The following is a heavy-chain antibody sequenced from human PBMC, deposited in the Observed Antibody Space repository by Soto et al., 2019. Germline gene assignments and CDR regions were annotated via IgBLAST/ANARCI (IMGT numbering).Heavy chain of an antibody. V-gene: IGHV1-18*04. D-gene: IGHD3-3*01. Sequence: ASVKVSCKASGYTFTSYGISWVRQAPGQGLEWMGWISAYNGNTNYAQKLQGRVTMTTDTSTSTAYMELRSLRSDDTAVYYCAREEVDYDFWSGSLDYWGQGTLVTVSS. CDR2: ISAYNGNT. J-gene: IGHJ4*02. CDR1: GYTFTSYG. CDR3: AREEVDYDFWSGSLDY.